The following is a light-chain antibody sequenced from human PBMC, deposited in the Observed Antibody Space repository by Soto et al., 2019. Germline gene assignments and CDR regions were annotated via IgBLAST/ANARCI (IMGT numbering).Light chain of an antibody. CDR1: QSISSW. Sequence: DIQMTQSPSTLSASVGDRVTITCRASQSISSWLAWYQQKPGRAPKLLIYKASSSESGVPSRFSGSGSGTEFTLTISSLQPDDFATYYCQQYNSQWTFGQGTKVEFK. J-gene: IGKJ1*01. CDR2: KAS. V-gene: IGKV1-5*03. CDR3: QQYNSQWT.